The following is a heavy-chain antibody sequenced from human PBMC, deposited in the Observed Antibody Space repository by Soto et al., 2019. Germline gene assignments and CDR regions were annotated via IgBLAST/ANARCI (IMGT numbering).Heavy chain of an antibody. V-gene: IGHV4-30-4*01. J-gene: IGHJ1*01. Sequence: QVQLQESGPGLVKPSQTLSLTCTVSGGSISSGDYYWSWIRQPTGQGLEWIGYIYYSGSTYYNPSLKSRVTISVDTSKNQFSLKLSSVTAADTAVYYCARDWGGSYFPEYFQHWGQGTLVTVSS. D-gene: IGHD1-26*01. CDR2: IYYSGST. CDR1: GGSISSGDYY. CDR3: ARDWGGSYFPEYFQH.